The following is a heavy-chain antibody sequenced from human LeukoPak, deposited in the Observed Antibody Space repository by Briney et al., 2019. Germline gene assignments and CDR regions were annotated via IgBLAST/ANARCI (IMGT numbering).Heavy chain of an antibody. D-gene: IGHD5-24*01. V-gene: IGHV3-53*01. CDR3: ARVGEMATSQYFDY. CDR1: GFTVSSNY. CDR2: IYSGGST. J-gene: IGHJ4*02. Sequence: GGSLRLSCAASGFTVSSNYMSWVRQAPGKGLEWVSVIYSGGSTYYADSVKGRFTISRDNSKSTLYLQMNSLRAEDTAVYYCARVGEMATSQYFDYWGQGTLVTVSS.